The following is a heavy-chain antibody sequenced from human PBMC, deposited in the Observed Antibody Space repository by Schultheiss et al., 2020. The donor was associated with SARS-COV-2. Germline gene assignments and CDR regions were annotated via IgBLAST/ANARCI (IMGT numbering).Heavy chain of an antibody. CDR2: IYYSGST. D-gene: IGHD4-17*01. Sequence: GSLRLSCTVSGGSISSYYWSWIRQPPGKGLEWIGYIYYSGSTNYNPSLKSRVTISVDTSKNQFSLKLSSVTAADTAVYYCARMGHYNFDYWGQGTLVTVS. CDR3: ARMGHYNFDY. J-gene: IGHJ4*02. V-gene: IGHV4-59*08. CDR1: GGSISSYY.